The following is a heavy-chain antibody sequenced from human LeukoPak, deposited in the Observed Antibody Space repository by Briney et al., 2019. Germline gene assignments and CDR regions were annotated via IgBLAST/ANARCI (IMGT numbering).Heavy chain of an antibody. D-gene: IGHD1-26*01. CDR2: IYSGGST. J-gene: IGHJ4*02. CDR3: ARWAYSGSFYYFDY. CDR1: GFTVSSNY. V-gene: IGHV3-53*01. Sequence: GGSLRLSCAASGFTVSSNYMSWVRQAPGKGLEWVSIIYSGGSTYYADSVKGRFTISRDNSKNTLYLQMNSLRAEDTAVYYCARWAYSGSFYYFDYWGQGTLVAVSS.